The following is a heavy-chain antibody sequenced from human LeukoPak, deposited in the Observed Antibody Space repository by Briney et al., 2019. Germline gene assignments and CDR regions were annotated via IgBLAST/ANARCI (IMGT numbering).Heavy chain of an antibody. D-gene: IGHD5-12*01. J-gene: IGHJ3*02. CDR2: IIPIFGTA. CDR1: GGTFSSYA. Sequence: ASVKVSCKASGGTFSSYAISWVRQAPGQGLEWMGGIIPIFGTANYAQKFQGRVTMTRDTSTSTVYMELSSLRSEDTAVYYCARESQRGYSGYDPDAFDIWGQGTMVTVSS. CDR3: ARESQRGYSGYDPDAFDI. V-gene: IGHV1-69*05.